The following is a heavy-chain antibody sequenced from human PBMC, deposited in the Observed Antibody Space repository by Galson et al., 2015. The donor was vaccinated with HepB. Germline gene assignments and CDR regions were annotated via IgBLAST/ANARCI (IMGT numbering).Heavy chain of an antibody. CDR2: ISGSGSIT. V-gene: IGHV3-23*01. Sequence: SLRLSCAASGFTFSSCAMSWVRQAPGKGLEWVSGISGSGSITFDADSVKGRFTISRDNSKNTLYLQMNSLRAEDTAVYYCAKSLVATGTDYFYGMDAWGRGTTVTVSS. D-gene: IGHD5-12*01. CDR3: AKSLVATGTDYFYGMDA. J-gene: IGHJ6*02. CDR1: GFTFSSCA.